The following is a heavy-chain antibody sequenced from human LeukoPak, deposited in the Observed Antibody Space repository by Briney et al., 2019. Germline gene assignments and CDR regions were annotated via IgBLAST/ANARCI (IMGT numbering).Heavy chain of an antibody. CDR3: ARGERWIAVADTDFDY. CDR1: GGSISSSSYY. J-gene: IGHJ4*02. CDR2: IYYSGST. Sequence: SETLSLTCTVSGGSISSSSYYWGWIRQPPGKGLEWIGSIYYSGSTYYNPSLKSRVTISVDTSKNQFSLKLSSVTAADTAVYYCARGERWIAVADTDFDYWGQGTLVTVSS. D-gene: IGHD6-19*01. V-gene: IGHV4-39*07.